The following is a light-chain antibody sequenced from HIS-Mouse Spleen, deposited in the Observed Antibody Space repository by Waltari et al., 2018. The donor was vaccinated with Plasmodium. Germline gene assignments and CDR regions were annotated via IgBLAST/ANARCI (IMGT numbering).Light chain of an antibody. CDR1: SSNIGSNT. Sequence: QSVLTQPPSASGTPGQRVTISCSGSSSNIGSNTVNWYQQLPGTAPKPLIYSNNQRPSGGPDRVSGSKSGTSASRAISGLQSEDEADYYCAAWDDSLNGYVFGTGTKVTVL. CDR2: SNN. V-gene: IGLV1-44*01. J-gene: IGLJ1*01. CDR3: AAWDDSLNGYV.